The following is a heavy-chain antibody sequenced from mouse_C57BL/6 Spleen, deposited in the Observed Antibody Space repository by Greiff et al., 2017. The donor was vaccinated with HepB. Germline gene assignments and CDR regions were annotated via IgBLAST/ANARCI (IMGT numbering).Heavy chain of an antibody. D-gene: IGHD4-1*01. CDR1: GFTFSSYA. V-gene: IGHV5-4*01. CDR3: ARETNWYFDY. Sequence: EVKLMESGGGLVKPGGSLKLSCAASGFTFSSYAMSWVRQTPEKRLEWVATISDGGSYTYYPDNVKGRFTISRDNAKNNLYLQMSHLKSEDPAIYYCARETNWYFDYWGQSTTLTVSS. CDR2: ISDGGSYT. J-gene: IGHJ2*01.